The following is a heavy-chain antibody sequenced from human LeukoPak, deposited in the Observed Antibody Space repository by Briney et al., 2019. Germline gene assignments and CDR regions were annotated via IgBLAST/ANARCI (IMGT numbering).Heavy chain of an antibody. Sequence: SETLSLTCTVSGGSISSYYWSWIRQPPGKGLEWIGYIYYSGSTNYNPSLKSRVTISVDTSKNQFSLKLSSVTAADTAVYYCARRDSYGMDVWGQGTTVTVSS. CDR3: ARRDSYGMDV. CDR2: IYYSGST. V-gene: IGHV4-59*08. J-gene: IGHJ6*02. CDR1: GGSISSYY.